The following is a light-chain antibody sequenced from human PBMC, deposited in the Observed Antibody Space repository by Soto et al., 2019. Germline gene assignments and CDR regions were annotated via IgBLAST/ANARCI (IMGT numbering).Light chain of an antibody. J-gene: IGLJ1*01. V-gene: IGLV2-14*01. Sequence: QSVLTQPPSASGSPGQSVTISCIGTSSDVGAYNFVSWYQQHPGKVPKLMIYEVNKRPSGVSNRFSGSKSGNTASLTISGLQAEDEAEYYCSSYTNINTRACVFGTGTKVTVL. CDR3: SSYTNINTRACV. CDR2: EVN. CDR1: SSDVGAYNF.